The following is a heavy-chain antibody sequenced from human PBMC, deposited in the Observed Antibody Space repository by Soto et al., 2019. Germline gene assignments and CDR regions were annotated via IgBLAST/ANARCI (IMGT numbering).Heavy chain of an antibody. CDR3: ARLRIATNNYKWFDP. CDR2: IYVTGAV. CDR1: GAALNSGNYY. V-gene: IGHV4-31*03. J-gene: IGHJ5*02. Sequence: KASETLSLTCSVSGAALNSGNYYWSWIRQVPGKGLEWIGHIYVTGAVDYNPSLRDRITISQATSERQFSLNLRLVTAADTAVYYCARLRIATNNYKWFDPWGQGTLVTVSS. D-gene: IGHD2-21*01.